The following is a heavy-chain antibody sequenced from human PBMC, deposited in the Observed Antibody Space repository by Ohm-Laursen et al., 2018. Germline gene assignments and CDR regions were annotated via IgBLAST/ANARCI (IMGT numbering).Heavy chain of an antibody. V-gene: IGHV3-30*03. CDR1: GLTFSSYG. CDR2: ISYDGSNK. CDR3: ARLEAVPKRGRKYSNYSKADY. J-gene: IGHJ4*02. D-gene: IGHD4-11*01. Sequence: SLRLSCAASGLTFSSYGMHWVRQAPGKGLEWVAVISYDGSNKYYADSVKGRFTISRDNSKNTLYLQMSSLRSEDTAVYYCARLEAVPKRGRKYSNYSKADYWGQGTLVTVSS.